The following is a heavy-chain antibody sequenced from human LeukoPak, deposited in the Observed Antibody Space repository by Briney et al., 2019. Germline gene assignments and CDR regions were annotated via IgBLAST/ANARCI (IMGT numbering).Heavy chain of an antibody. V-gene: IGHV4-59*01. J-gene: IGHJ4*02. D-gene: IGHD6-13*01. CDR2: VSYTGST. CDR3: AREGASWSAFDD. CDR1: GGSMSGSY. Sequence: SETLSLTCNVSGGSMSGSYWTWIRQSPGKGLEWIGYVSYTGSTSYNPSLKSRIIISLDTSKDQFSLKVISVTAADTAVYYCAREGASWSAFDDWGQGALVTVSS.